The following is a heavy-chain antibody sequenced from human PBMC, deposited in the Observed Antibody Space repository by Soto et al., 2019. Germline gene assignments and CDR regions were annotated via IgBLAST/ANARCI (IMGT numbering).Heavy chain of an antibody. CDR3: ARGGYVGSLADYSNYVAFDI. CDR2: INPNGGGT. CDR1: GYTFTGYY. D-gene: IGHD4-4*01. Sequence: ASVKVSCKASGYTFTGYYMHWVRQAPGQGLEWMGWINPNGGGTNYAQKFQGWVTMTRDTSISTAYMGLGRLRSDDTAVYYCARGGYVGSLADYSNYVAFDIWGQGTMVTVSS. V-gene: IGHV1-2*04. J-gene: IGHJ3*02.